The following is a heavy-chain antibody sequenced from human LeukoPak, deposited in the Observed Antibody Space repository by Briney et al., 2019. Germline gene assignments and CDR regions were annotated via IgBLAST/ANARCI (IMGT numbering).Heavy chain of an antibody. Sequence: QPGRPLRLSCTVSGFTVSTNSMSWVRQAPGKGLEWVSFICSDNTHYSDSVKGRFTISRDNSKNTLYLQMNSLRAEDTAVYYCARRAGAYSHPYDYWGQGTLVTVSS. D-gene: IGHD4/OR15-4a*01. CDR3: ARRAGAYSHPYDY. J-gene: IGHJ4*02. V-gene: IGHV3-66*04. CDR2: ICSDNT. CDR1: GFTVSTNS.